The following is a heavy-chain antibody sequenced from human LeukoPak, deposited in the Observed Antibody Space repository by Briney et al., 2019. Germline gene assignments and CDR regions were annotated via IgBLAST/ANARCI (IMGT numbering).Heavy chain of an antibody. Sequence: PSETLSLTCTVSGGSISSYYWSWIRQPPGKGQEWIWYIYYSGSTNYNPSLKSRVTISVDTSKNQFSLKLSSVTAADTAVYYCARTARGGTVGTPRLYYYYMDVWGKGTTVTVSS. CDR3: ARTARGGTVGTPRLYYYYMDV. D-gene: IGHD4-23*01. V-gene: IGHV4-59*01. J-gene: IGHJ6*03. CDR1: GGSISSYY. CDR2: IYYSGST.